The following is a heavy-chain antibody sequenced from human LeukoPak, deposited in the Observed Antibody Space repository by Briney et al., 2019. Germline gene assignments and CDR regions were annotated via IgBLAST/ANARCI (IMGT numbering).Heavy chain of an antibody. Sequence: AETLSLTCTVSGGSFSGYYWSWIRQPAGKGLEWIGRIYTSGSTNYNPSLKSRVTMSVDTSKNQFSLKLSSVTAADTAVYYCARVSSAGIWDYWGQGTLVTVSS. V-gene: IGHV4-4*07. CDR3: ARVSSAGIWDY. CDR2: IYTSGST. D-gene: IGHD6-19*01. J-gene: IGHJ4*02. CDR1: GGSFSGYY.